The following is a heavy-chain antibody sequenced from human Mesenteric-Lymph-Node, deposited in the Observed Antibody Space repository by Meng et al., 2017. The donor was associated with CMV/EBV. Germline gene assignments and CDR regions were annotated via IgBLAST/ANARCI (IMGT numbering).Heavy chain of an antibody. J-gene: IGHJ5*02. CDR1: GYTFTDSR. V-gene: IGHV1-18*04. Sequence: KVSCKNSGYTFTDSRITWVRQAPGQGLEWMAWISTYTGNTNYVPKLQGRVTVTTDTSTSTVYMELRSLRSDDTAIYYCARGRWGFDPWGQGTLVTVSS. CDR2: ISTYTGNT. D-gene: IGHD5-24*01. CDR3: ARGRWGFDP.